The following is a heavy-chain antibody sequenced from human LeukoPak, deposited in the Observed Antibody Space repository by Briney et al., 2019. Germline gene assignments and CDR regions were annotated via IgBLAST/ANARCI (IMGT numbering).Heavy chain of an antibody. CDR3: AKDYWHYYDSSGYVVRVLRYYYMDV. Sequence: GGCLRLSCAASGFTVSSNSMNSVRQAPGKGLEWVSSISISSSYISYADSVKGRFTISRDNAKNSLYLQMSSLRAEDTAVYYCAKDYWHYYDSSGYVVRVLRYYYMDVWGKGTTVTVSS. CDR2: ISISSSYI. V-gene: IGHV3-21*04. J-gene: IGHJ6*03. D-gene: IGHD3-22*01. CDR1: GFTVSSNS.